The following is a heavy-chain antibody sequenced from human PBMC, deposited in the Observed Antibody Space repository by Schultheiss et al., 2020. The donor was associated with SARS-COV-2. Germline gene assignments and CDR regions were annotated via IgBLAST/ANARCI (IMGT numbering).Heavy chain of an antibody. D-gene: IGHD6-13*01. J-gene: IGHJ6*02. CDR1: GFTLSNYA. Sequence: GGSLRLSCAASGFTLSNYALTWVRQAPGKGLEWVSTLTADGHSTFYADSVKGRFSISRDNSRNTLYLQMSSLRVEDTAIYYCAKEAIAAAGMWYYYYGMDVWGQGTTVTVSS. CDR3: AKEAIAAAGMWYYYYGMDV. V-gene: IGHV3-23*01. CDR2: LTADGHST.